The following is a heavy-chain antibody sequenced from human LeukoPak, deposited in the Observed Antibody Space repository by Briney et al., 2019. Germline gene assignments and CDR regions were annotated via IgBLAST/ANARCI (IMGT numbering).Heavy chain of an antibody. CDR3: ARAVEMAPFVDY. V-gene: IGHV1-8*01. Sequence: GAVRVSCKASGYTFTSYDINWVRQAPGQGLEGMGWMNPNSGNTGYAQKFQGRVTMTRNTSISTAYMELSSLRSEDTAVYYCARAVEMAPFVDYWGQGTLVTVSS. CDR1: GYTFTSYD. D-gene: IGHD5-24*01. CDR2: MNPNSGNT. J-gene: IGHJ4*02.